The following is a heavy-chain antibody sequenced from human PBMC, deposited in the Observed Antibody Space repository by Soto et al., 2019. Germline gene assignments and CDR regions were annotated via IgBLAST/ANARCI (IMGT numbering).Heavy chain of an antibody. CDR3: ARGRYCLTGRCFSNWFDS. CDR1: GDSISTVDYF. Sequence: QVQLLESGPGLVKPSQTLSLTCSVSGDSISTVDYFWAWSRQPPGQALEYIGYVYKSATTYYNPSFESRVAISLDTSKSQFSLNVTSVTAADTAVYFCARGRYCLTGRCFSNWFDSWGQGTLVTVSS. CDR2: VYKSATT. J-gene: IGHJ5*01. V-gene: IGHV4-30-4*01. D-gene: IGHD2-15*01.